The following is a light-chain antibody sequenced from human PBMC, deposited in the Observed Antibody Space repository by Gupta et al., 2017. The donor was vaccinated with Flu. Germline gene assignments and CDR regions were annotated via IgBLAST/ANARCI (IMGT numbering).Light chain of an antibody. V-gene: IGKV3-11*01. CDR3: QQRSSWPRT. CDR2: DAS. Sequence: EIVLTQSPATLSLSPGERATLSCRASQSVTSYLAWYQQKPGQSPRLLIYDASNRATGIPARFSGSGSGTDFTLTISSREPEDFAVYYCQQRSSWPRTFGQGTXVEI. CDR1: QSVTSY. J-gene: IGKJ1*01.